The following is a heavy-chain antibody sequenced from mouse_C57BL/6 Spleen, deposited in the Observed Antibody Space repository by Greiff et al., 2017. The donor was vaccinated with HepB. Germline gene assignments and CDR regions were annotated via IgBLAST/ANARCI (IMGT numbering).Heavy chain of an antibody. Sequence: QVQLQQPGAELVMPGASVKLSCKASGYTFTSYWMHWVKQRPGQGLEWIGEIDPSDSYTNYNQKFKGKSTLTVDKSSSTAYMQLSSLTSEDSAVYYCARSDYDYSWFAYWGQGTLVTVSA. J-gene: IGHJ3*01. CDR1: GYTFTSYW. D-gene: IGHD2-4*01. CDR3: ARSDYDYSWFAY. V-gene: IGHV1-69*01. CDR2: IDPSDSYT.